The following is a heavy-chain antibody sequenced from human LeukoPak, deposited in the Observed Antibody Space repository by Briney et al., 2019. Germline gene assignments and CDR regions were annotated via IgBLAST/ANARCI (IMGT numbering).Heavy chain of an antibody. D-gene: IGHD3-3*01. Sequence: SETLSLTCTVSGGSIGIYYWSWIQQPPGKGLEWIGYIYYSGSTNYNPSLKSRVTISVDTSKNQFSLKLSSVTAADTAVYYCASNKFYDFWSGYSPRFDYWGQGTLVTVSS. CDR2: IYYSGST. CDR1: GGSIGIYY. V-gene: IGHV4-59*08. J-gene: IGHJ4*02. CDR3: ASNKFYDFWSGYSPRFDY.